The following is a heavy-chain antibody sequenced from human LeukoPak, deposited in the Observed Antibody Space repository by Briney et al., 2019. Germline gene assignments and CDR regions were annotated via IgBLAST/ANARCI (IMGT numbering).Heavy chain of an antibody. CDR1: GFTFSSYA. CDR2: ISGSGGST. J-gene: IGHJ4*02. Sequence: PGGSLRLSCAASGFTFSSYAMSWVRQAPGKGLEWVSAISGSGGSTYYADSVKGRFTISRDNSKTTLYLKMNSLRAEDTAVYYCAKDNRIQLWEPFDYWGQGTLVTVSS. D-gene: IGHD5-18*01. CDR3: AKDNRIQLWEPFDY. V-gene: IGHV3-23*01.